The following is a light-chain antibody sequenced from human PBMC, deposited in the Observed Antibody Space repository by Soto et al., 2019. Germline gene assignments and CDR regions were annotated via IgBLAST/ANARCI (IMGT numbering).Light chain of an antibody. J-gene: IGKJ1*01. CDR3: QQYGSSPWT. V-gene: IGKV1-5*03. CDR2: KAS. CDR1: QSISSW. Sequence: DIQMTQSPSTLSASVGDRVTITCRASQSISSWLAWYQQKPGKAPKLLIYKASTLKSGVPSRFSGSGSGTEFTLTISRLEPEDFAVYYCQQYGSSPWTFGQGTKVDIK.